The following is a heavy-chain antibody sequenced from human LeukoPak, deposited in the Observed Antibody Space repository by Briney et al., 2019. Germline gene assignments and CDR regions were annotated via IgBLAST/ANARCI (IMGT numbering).Heavy chain of an antibody. CDR2: IIPIFGTA. Sequence: ASVKVSCKASGGTFSSSAISWVRQAPGQGLEWMGGIIPIFGTANYAQKFQGRVTITTDESTSTAYMELSSLRSEDTAVYYCARSELEAHYFDYWGQGTLVTVSS. CDR1: GGTFSSSA. V-gene: IGHV1-69*05. J-gene: IGHJ4*02. D-gene: IGHD1-1*01. CDR3: ARSELEAHYFDY.